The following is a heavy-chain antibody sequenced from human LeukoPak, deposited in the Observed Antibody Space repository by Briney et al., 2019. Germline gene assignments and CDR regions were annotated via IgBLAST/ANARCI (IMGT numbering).Heavy chain of an antibody. V-gene: IGHV3-48*02. CDR1: GFILHTYN. J-gene: IGHJ4*02. CDR3: ARSSGHAFPDY. D-gene: IGHD3-22*01. CDR2: ISSSSSTI. Sequence: GGSLRLSCAASGFILHTYNMKWVRQAPGKGLEWVSYISSSSSTIYYADSVKGRFTISRDNAKNSLYLQMDSLTDEDTAVYYCARSSGHAFPDYWGQGTLVTVSS.